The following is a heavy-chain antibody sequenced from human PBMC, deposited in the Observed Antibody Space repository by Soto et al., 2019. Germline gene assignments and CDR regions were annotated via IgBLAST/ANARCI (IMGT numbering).Heavy chain of an antibody. V-gene: IGHV4-39*01. CDR2: IYYTGRT. CDR1: GGSVSSDSHY. D-gene: IGHD6-19*01. J-gene: IGHJ4*02. CDR3: ASRVSGWPFDS. Sequence: PSETLSLTCTVSGGSVSSDSHYWDWIRQSPGKGLESIGTIYYTGRTYNNPSLKNRVTISVDTSMNQFSLTLSSVTAADTAMYYCASRVSGWPFDSWGQGTLVTVSS.